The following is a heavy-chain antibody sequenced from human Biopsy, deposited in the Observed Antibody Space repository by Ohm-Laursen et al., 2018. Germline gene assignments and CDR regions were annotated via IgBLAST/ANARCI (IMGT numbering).Heavy chain of an antibody. CDR3: ATGFTSGWYHFDY. J-gene: IGHJ4*02. V-gene: IGHV1-24*01. CDR2: FAPEDGKT. Sequence: GASVKVSCKVSGYTLTELSMHWVRQAPGKGLEWLGGFAPEDGKTLYAQKFQGRVTMTEDPSTDTAYMELSSLRSEDTAVYYCATGFTSGWYHFDYWGQGTLVTVSS. CDR1: GYTLTELS. D-gene: IGHD6-19*01.